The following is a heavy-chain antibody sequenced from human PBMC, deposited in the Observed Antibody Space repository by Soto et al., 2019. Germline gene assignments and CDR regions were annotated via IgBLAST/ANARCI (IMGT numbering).Heavy chain of an antibody. CDR1: GFTFSSYG. CDR3: AKDPSTGYADY. Sequence: EVQLLESGGDLVQPGGSLRLSCVASGFTFSSYGMTWFRQAPGKGLEWVSTVSPGGDNTHYADSVKGRFTISRDNAKDTLFIEMNSLRAEDTAVYYCAKDPSTGYADYWGQGTLVTVSS. CDR2: VSPGGDNT. V-gene: IGHV3-23*01. D-gene: IGHD3-9*01. J-gene: IGHJ4*02.